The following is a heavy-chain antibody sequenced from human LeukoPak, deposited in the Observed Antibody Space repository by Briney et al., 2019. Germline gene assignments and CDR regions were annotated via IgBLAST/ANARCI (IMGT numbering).Heavy chain of an antibody. CDR3: ARDLGLYDYGSNIDY. CDR1: GFTFSTYS. Sequence: GGSLRLSCAASGFTFSTYSMNWVRQAPGKGLEWISYISSSSRTMYYADSVKGRFTISRDNAKKSLYLQMNSLRAEDTAVYYCARDLGLYDYGSNIDYWGQGTLVTVSS. J-gene: IGHJ4*02. V-gene: IGHV3-48*04. D-gene: IGHD4-23*01. CDR2: ISSSSRTM.